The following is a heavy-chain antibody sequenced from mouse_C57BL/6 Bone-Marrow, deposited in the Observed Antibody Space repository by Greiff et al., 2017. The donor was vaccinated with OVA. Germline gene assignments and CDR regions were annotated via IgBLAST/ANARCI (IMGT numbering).Heavy chain of an antibody. V-gene: IGHV1-80*01. CDR3: ARLLRGNYAMDY. CDR1: GYAFSSYW. Sequence: QVQLQQSGAELVKPGASVKISCKASGYAFSSYWMNWVKQRPGKGLEWIGQIYPGDGDTNYNGKFKGKATLTADKSSSTAYMQLSSLTSEDSAVYFCARLLRGNYAMDYWGQGTSVTVSS. D-gene: IGHD1-1*01. CDR2: IYPGDGDT. J-gene: IGHJ4*01.